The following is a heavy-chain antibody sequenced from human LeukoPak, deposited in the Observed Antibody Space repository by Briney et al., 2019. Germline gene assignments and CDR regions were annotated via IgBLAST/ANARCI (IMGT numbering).Heavy chain of an antibody. V-gene: IGHV1-18*01. J-gene: IGHJ4*02. CDR2: ISVYNGNT. D-gene: IGHD2-2*01. Sequence: ASVKVSCKASGYTFTSYGISWVRQAPGQGLEWMGWISVYNGNTKYAQKLQGRVTMTTDTSTSTAYMELRSLRSDDTAVYYCARGLYCSSNSCYGSFDYWGQGTLVTVSS. CDR3: ARGLYCSSNSCYGSFDY. CDR1: GYTFTSYG.